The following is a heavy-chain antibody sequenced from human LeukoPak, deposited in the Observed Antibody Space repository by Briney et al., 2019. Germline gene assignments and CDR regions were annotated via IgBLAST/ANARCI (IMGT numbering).Heavy chain of an antibody. CDR2: ISSGGKT. Sequence: GRSLRLSCAAAGFTFGDFGMHWVRQAPGKGLEWVAVISSGGKTYYADFVKARFLISRDNSRNTLSLQMHSLRAEDMGVYYCARERLGMDVWGHGTTVTVSS. CDR3: ARERLGMDV. D-gene: IGHD6-19*01. V-gene: IGHV3-30*12. J-gene: IGHJ6*02. CDR1: GFTFGDFG.